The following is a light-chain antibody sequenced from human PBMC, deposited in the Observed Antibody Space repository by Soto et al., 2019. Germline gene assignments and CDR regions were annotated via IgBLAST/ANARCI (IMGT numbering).Light chain of an antibody. CDR1: SSDVGGYNY. V-gene: IGLV2-14*01. CDR3: SSYTSSSTL. J-gene: IGLJ1*01. CDR2: DVS. Sequence: ALAQPASVSGSPGQSITISCTGTSSDVGGYNYVSWYQQHPGKAPKLMIYDVSNRPSGVSNRFSGSKSGNTASLTISGLQAEDEADYYCSSYTSSSTLFGTGTKVTVL.